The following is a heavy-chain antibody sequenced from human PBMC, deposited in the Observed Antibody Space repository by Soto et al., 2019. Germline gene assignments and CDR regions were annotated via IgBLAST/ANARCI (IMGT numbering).Heavy chain of an antibody. Sequence: GASVKVSCKASGYTFTSYGISWVRQAPGQGLEWMGWISAYNGNTNYAQKLQGRVTMTTDTSTSTAYMELRSLRSDDTAVYYCTRRRDWTAVDPLDYWGQGTLVTVSS. CDR1: GYTFTSYG. CDR3: TRRRDWTAVDPLDY. D-gene: IGHD5-18*01. J-gene: IGHJ4*02. CDR2: ISAYNGNT. V-gene: IGHV1-18*01.